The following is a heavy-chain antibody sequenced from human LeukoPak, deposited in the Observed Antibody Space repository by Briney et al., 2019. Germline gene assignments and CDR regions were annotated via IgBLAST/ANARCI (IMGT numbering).Heavy chain of an antibody. CDR2: ISSSSSYI. V-gene: IGHV3-21*01. CDR3: ARSAYCSSTSCYPYYFDY. D-gene: IGHD2-2*01. CDR1: GFTFSSYS. Sequence: GGSLRLSCVASGFTFSSYSMNWVRQAPGKGLEWVSSISSSSSYIYYADSVKGRFTISRDNAKNSLYLQMNSLRAEDTAVYYCARSAYCSSTSCYPYYFDYWGQGTLVTVSS. J-gene: IGHJ4*02.